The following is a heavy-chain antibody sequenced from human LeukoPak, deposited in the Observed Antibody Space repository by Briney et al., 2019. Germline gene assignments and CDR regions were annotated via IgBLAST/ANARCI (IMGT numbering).Heavy chain of an antibody. D-gene: IGHD3-16*02. J-gene: IGHJ3*02. Sequence: ASVKVSCKASGGTFSSYAISWVRQAPGQGLEWMGRIIPIFGIANYAQKFQGRVTITADKSTSTAYMELSSLRSEDTAVYYCAKPGRYDYVWGSYHYSDAFDIWGQGTMVTVSS. V-gene: IGHV1-69*04. CDR3: AKPGRYDYVWGSYHYSDAFDI. CDR2: IIPIFGIA. CDR1: GGTFSSYA.